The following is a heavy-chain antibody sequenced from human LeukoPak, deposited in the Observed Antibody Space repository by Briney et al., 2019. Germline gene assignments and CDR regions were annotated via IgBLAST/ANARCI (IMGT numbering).Heavy chain of an antibody. V-gene: IGHV4-30-2*01. CDR1: GGSISSGGYS. Sequence: PSETLSLTCAVSGGSISSGGYSWSWIRQPPGKGLEWIGYIYHSGSTYYNPSLKSRVTISVDRSKNQFSLKLSPVTAADTAVYYYARARVPIAAAGTGWFDPWGQGTLVTVSS. D-gene: IGHD6-13*01. CDR3: ARARVPIAAAGTGWFDP. CDR2: IYHSGST. J-gene: IGHJ5*02.